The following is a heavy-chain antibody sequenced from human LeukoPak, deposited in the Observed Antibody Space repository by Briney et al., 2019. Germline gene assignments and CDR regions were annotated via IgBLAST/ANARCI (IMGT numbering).Heavy chain of an antibody. J-gene: IGHJ5*02. CDR1: GFTFSSYA. D-gene: IGHD3-10*01. Sequence: GGSLRLSCAASGFTFSSYAMHWVRQAPGKGLEWVSAISGNSGSTYYADSVKGRFTISRDNSKNTLYLQMNSLRAEDTAVYYCARDEGRSRTMVRGVIRWFDPWGQGTLVTVSS. CDR3: ARDEGRSRTMVRGVIRWFDP. CDR2: ISGNSGST. V-gene: IGHV3-23*01.